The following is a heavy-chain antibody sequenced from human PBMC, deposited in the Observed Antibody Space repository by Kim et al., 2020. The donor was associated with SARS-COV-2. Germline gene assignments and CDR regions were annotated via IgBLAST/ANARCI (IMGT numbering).Heavy chain of an antibody. D-gene: IGHD3-10*01. Sequence: SETLSLTCTVSGGSISSGGYYWSWIRQHPGKGLEWIGYIYYSGSTYYNPSLKSRVTISVDTSKNQFSLKLSSVTAADTAVYYSASRGYYYYYGMDVWGQGTTVTVSS. J-gene: IGHJ6*02. CDR1: GGSISSGGYY. V-gene: IGHV4-31*03. CDR3: ASRGYYYYYGMDV. CDR2: IYYSGST.